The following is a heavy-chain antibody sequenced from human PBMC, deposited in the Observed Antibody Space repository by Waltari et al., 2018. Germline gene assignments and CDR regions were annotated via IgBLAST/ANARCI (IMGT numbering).Heavy chain of an antibody. D-gene: IGHD1-26*01. CDR2: IIPIFGTS. CDR1: GGTFSSYA. V-gene: IGHV1-69*01. Sequence: QVQLVQSGAEVKKPGSSVKVSCKASGGTFSSYAISWVRQAPGPGLEWMGGIIPIFGTSKYAQKVQGRVTMTADESTSTAYMWLSSLRSEDTAVYYWARETSGGYDRYYYYGMDVWGQGTTVTVSS. J-gene: IGHJ6*02. CDR3: ARETSGGYDRYYYYGMDV.